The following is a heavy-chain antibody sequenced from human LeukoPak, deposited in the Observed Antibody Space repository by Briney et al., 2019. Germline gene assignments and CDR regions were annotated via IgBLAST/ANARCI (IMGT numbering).Heavy chain of an antibody. D-gene: IGHD2-15*01. CDR3: ASMTPYYYMDV. Sequence: SQTLSLTCTVSGVSISSGDYYWSWIRQPPGKGLEWIGYTYYSGSTYYNPSLKSRVTISVDTSKNQFSLKLSSVTAADTAVYYCASMTPYYYMDVWGKGTTVTVSS. CDR1: GVSISSGDYY. CDR2: TYYSGST. V-gene: IGHV4-30-4*01. J-gene: IGHJ6*03.